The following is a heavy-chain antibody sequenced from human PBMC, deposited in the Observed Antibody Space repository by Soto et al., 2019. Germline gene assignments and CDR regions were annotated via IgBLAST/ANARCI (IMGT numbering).Heavy chain of an antibody. CDR3: ARGGSNYDYVWGSYRYPFDY. CDR1: GYTFTSYD. Sequence: ASVKVSCKASGYTFTSYDINWVRQATGQGLEWMGWMNPNSGNTGYAQKFQGRVTMTRNTSISTAYMELSSLRSEDTAVYYCARGGSNYDYVWGSYRYPFDYWGKVTLVAVS. J-gene: IGHJ4*02. V-gene: IGHV1-8*01. D-gene: IGHD3-16*02. CDR2: MNPNSGNT.